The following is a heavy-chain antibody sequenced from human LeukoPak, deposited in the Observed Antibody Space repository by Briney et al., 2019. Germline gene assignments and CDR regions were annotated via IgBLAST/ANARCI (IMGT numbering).Heavy chain of an antibody. CDR3: AKWLTQYHYYMDA. CDR1: GFTFRNYW. J-gene: IGHJ6*03. Sequence: GGSLRLSCAASGFTFRNYWMSWVRQAPGKGLEWVANIKQDGSDKDYVDSVKGRFTISRDNAKNSLCLQMNSLTAEDTAVYYCAKWLTQYHYYMDAWGKGTTVTVSS. V-gene: IGHV3-7*01. D-gene: IGHD6-19*01. CDR2: IKQDGSDK.